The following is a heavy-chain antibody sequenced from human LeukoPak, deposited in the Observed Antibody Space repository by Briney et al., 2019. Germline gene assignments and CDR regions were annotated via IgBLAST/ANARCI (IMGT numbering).Heavy chain of an antibody. CDR1: GGSFSGFY. V-gene: IGHV4-34*01. J-gene: IGHJ6*03. CDR3: ARRLGRKFGERFYYYHYMDV. D-gene: IGHD3-10*01. CDR2: ITHSGST. Sequence: SETLSLTCAVYGGSFSGFYWSWIRQPPGKGLEWIGEITHSGSTNYNPSLKSRVTISVDTSKNQFFLKLSSVTAADTAVYYCARRLGRKFGERFYYYHYMDVWGKGTTVTISS.